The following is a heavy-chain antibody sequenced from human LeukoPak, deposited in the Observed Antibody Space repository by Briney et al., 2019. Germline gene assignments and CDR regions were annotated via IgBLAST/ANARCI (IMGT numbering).Heavy chain of an antibody. Sequence: GGSLRLSCAASGFTFSSYAMHWVRQAPGKGLEYVSAISSNGGSTYYANSVKGRFTISRDNSKNTLYLQMGSLRAEDMAVYYCARDNYDSSGYYYVPNFDYWGQGTLVTVSS. V-gene: IGHV3-64*01. CDR3: ARDNYDSSGYYYVPNFDY. CDR1: GFTFSSYA. D-gene: IGHD3-22*01. CDR2: ISSNGGST. J-gene: IGHJ4*02.